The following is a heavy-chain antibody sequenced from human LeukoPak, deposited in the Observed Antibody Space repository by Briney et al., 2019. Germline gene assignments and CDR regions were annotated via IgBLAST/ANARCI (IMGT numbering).Heavy chain of an antibody. Sequence: GGSLRLSCVVSGFSFDDYAMHWVRQGPGKALEWVSVISWDGNKVAYADSVKGRFTISRDNAKNSLYLQMTSLRPEDTAFYYCAKDRPVATTLHHFAHWGLGTLVTVSS. D-gene: IGHD1-26*01. CDR2: ISWDGNKV. J-gene: IGHJ4*02. V-gene: IGHV3-9*01. CDR1: GFSFDDYA. CDR3: AKDRPVATTLHHFAH.